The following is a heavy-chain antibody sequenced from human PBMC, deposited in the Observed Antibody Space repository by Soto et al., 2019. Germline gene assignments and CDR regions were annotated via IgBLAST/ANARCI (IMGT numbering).Heavy chain of an antibody. CDR3: AKDAVVVVPAVIRNWFDP. J-gene: IGHJ5*02. CDR2: ISGFGDST. Sequence: GGSLRLSCAASVFSFSSYGMNWVRQAPGKGLEWVSGISGFGDSTYYADSVKGRFTISRDNSENTLYLQMNSLRAEDTAVYFCAKDAVVVVPAVIRNWFDPWGQGTQVTVSS. D-gene: IGHD2-2*01. CDR1: VFSFSSYG. V-gene: IGHV3-23*01.